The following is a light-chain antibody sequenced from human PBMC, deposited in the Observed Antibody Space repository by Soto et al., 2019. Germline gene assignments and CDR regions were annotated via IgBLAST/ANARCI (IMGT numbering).Light chain of an antibody. CDR1: SSDVGGYNY. V-gene: IGLV2-11*01. CDR3: GAWDHVLNVGV. J-gene: IGLJ3*02. CDR2: DVT. Sequence: QSALTQPRSVSGSPGQSVAISCTGTSSDVGGYNYVSWYQQHPGKAPKLMIYDVTKRPSGVPDRFSASKSGNTASLTISGLQADDEADYYCGAWDHVLNVGVFGGGTQLTVL.